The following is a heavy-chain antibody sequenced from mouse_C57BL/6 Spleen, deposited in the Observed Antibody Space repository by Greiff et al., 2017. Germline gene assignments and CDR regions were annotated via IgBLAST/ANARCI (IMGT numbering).Heavy chain of an antibody. Sequence: EVKLVESEGGLVQPGSSMKLSCTASGFTLSAYSMAWVRQVPEKGLEWVANINYDGSSTYYLDSLKSRFIISRDNAKNILYLQMSSLKSEDTATYYCARDPGYYFDDWGQGTTLTVSS. J-gene: IGHJ2*01. CDR2: INYDGSST. V-gene: IGHV5-16*01. CDR1: GFTLSAYS. CDR3: ARDPGYYFDD.